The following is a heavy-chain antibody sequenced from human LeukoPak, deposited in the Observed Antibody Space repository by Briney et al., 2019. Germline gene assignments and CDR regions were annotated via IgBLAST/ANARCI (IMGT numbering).Heavy chain of an antibody. J-gene: IGHJ4*02. CDR1: GGSISSYY. CDR3: ARGRSTGGWLHYYFDY. V-gene: IGHV4-59*12. Sequence: PSETLSLTCTVSGGSISSYYWSWIRQPPGKGLEWIGYVYYSGSTNYNPSLKSRVTISVDTSKNQFYLKLSSVTAADTAVYYCARGRSTGGWLHYYFDYWGQGTLVTVSS. D-gene: IGHD5-24*01. CDR2: VYYSGST.